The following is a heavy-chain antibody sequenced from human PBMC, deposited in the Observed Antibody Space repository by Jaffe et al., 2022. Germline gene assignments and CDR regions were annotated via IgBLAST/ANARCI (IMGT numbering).Heavy chain of an antibody. CDR1: GYSISSGYY. J-gene: IGHJ5*02. CDR3: ARHFSKQYSGNWHFAWFDP. D-gene: IGHD6-13*01. CDR2: MHQSGSN. V-gene: IGHV4-38-2*01. Sequence: QVQLQESGPGLVKPSETLSLTCAVSGYSISSGYYWGWIRQSPGKGLEWIGSMHQSGSNYYNPSLKSRVTISLDTSKNQFSLKLSSVTAADTAVYYCARHFSKQYSGNWHFAWFDPWGQGTLVTVSS.